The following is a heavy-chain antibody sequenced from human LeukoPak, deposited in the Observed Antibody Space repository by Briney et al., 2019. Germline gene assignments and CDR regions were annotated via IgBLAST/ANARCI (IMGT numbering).Heavy chain of an antibody. V-gene: IGHV3-48*04. CDR1: EFTFSTYS. J-gene: IGHJ4*02. Sequence: GGSLRLSCAASEFTFSTYSMNWVRQAPGRGLEWVSYITSSSSTIYCADSVKGRFTTSRDNAKNSLYLQMNSLRAEDTAFYYCAINGGGDSGYGNFDYWGQGTLVTVSS. CDR2: ITSSSSTI. CDR3: AINGGGDSGYGNFDY. D-gene: IGHD5-12*01.